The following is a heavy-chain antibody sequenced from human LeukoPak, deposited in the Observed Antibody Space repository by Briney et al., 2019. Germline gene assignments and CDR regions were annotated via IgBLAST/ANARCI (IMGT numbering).Heavy chain of an antibody. J-gene: IGHJ5*02. D-gene: IGHD2-2*01. V-gene: IGHV1-2*02. CDR1: GYTFTGYY. CDR2: INPNSGGT. CDR3: ARGGYCSSTSCWDWFDP. Sequence: ASVKVSCKASGYTFTGYYMHWVRQAPGQAREWIGWINPNSGGTNYAQKFQGRVTMTRDTSISTAYMELSRLRSDDTAVYYCARGGYCSSTSCWDWFDPWGQGTLVTVSS.